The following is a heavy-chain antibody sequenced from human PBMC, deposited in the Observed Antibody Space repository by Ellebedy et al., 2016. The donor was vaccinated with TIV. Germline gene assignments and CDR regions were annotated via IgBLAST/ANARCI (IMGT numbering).Heavy chain of an antibody. CDR1: GFTFSSDW. D-gene: IGHD2-8*02. CDR2: IKQDGSEK. V-gene: IGHV3-7*01. CDR3: ARDKNTGYIDY. Sequence: PGGSLRLSCAAAGFTFSSDWMSWVRQAPGKGPEWVANIKQDGSEKYYVESVKGRFSISRDNSKNTLYMQMNSLRAEDTAVYYCARDKNTGYIDYWGQGALVTVSS. J-gene: IGHJ4*02.